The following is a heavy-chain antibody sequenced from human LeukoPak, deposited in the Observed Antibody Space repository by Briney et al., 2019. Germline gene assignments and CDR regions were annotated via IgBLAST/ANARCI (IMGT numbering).Heavy chain of an antibody. CDR1: GSTFRSHG. Sequence: GGSLRLSCAVSGSTFRSHGMHWVRQAPGKGLEWVAFISYDINDKKYADSVKGRFTISRDNSKNTLFLQMNSLRPEDTAVYYCARGQTYYDDSTGYHYYAFDIWGQGTMVTVSS. V-gene: IGHV3-30*03. CDR2: ISYDINDK. D-gene: IGHD3-9*01. J-gene: IGHJ3*02. CDR3: ARGQTYYDDSTGYHYYAFDI.